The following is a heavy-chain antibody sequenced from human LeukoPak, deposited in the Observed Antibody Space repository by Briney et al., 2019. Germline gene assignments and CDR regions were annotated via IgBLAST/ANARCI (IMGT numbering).Heavy chain of an antibody. Sequence: PGGSLRLSCAASGFTFSTYGIHWVRQAPGKGLEWVALISNDGNQKFYADSVKGRFTISRDNSKNTLSLQMNSLRAEDTAMYYCAKDLSMGAFDFWGQGTLVTVSS. CDR3: AKDLSMGAFDF. D-gene: IGHD4/OR15-4a*01. J-gene: IGHJ4*02. CDR1: GFTFSTYG. V-gene: IGHV3-30*18. CDR2: ISNDGNQK.